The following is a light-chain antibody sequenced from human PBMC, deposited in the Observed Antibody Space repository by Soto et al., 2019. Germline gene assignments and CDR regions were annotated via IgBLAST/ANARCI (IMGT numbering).Light chain of an antibody. CDR3: QSFDGSTVV. CDR1: SGSIASNY. J-gene: IGLJ2*01. V-gene: IGLV6-57*02. Sequence: NFMLTQPHSVSESPGKTVIISCTGSSGSIASNYVQWYQQRPGSAPTTVIYEDNQRPSGVPDRFSGSIDSSSNSASLTISGLKNEDEAPYYCQSFDGSTVVFGGGTKLTVL. CDR2: EDN.